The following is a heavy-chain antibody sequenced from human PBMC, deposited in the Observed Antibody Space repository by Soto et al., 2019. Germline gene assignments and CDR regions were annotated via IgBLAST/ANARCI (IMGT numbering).Heavy chain of an antibody. J-gene: IGHJ4*02. V-gene: IGHV3-23*01. CDR2: ISGSGGST. D-gene: IGHD3-10*01. Sequence: GGSLRLSCAASGFTFSSYAMSWVRQAPGKGLEWVSAISGSGGSTYYADSVKGRFTISRDNSKNTLYLQMNSLRAEDTAVYYCAKGRLKAMVRGVIPDYWGQGTLVTVSS. CDR1: GFTFSSYA. CDR3: AKGRLKAMVRGVIPDY.